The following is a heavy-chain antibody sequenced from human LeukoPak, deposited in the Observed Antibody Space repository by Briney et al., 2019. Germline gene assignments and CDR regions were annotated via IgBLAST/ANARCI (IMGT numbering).Heavy chain of an antibody. J-gene: IGHJ4*02. V-gene: IGHV3-30*18. D-gene: IGHD1-26*01. CDR3: AKRYSVDWYYFDY. CDR1: GFTFSSYG. Sequence: GRSLRLSCAASGFTFSSYGTHWVRQAPGKGLEWVAVISSDGSNKYYADSVKGRFTISRDNSKNTLYLQMNSLRADDTAVYYCAKRYSVDWYYFDYWGQGTLVTVSS. CDR2: ISSDGSNK.